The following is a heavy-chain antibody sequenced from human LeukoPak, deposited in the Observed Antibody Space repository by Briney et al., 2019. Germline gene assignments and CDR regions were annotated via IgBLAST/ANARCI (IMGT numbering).Heavy chain of an antibody. J-gene: IGHJ3*02. D-gene: IGHD1-1*01. V-gene: IGHV3-30*04. Sequence: GRSLRLSCAASGFTFSSYAMDWVRQAPGKGLEWVAVISYDGSNKYYADSVKGRFTISRDNSKNTLYLQMNSLRAEDTAVYYCARVASTTRRHDVFNIWGQGTMVIVSS. CDR3: ARVASTTRRHDVFNI. CDR2: ISYDGSNK. CDR1: GFTFSSYA.